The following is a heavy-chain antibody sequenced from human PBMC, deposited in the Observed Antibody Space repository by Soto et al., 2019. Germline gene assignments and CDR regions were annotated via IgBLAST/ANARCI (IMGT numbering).Heavy chain of an antibody. V-gene: IGHV3-7*01. Sequence: EVQLVESGGGLVQPGGSLRLSCAASGFTFSSYWMSWVRQAPGKGLEWVANIKQDGSEKYYVDAVKGRFTISRDNAKNSLYLQMNSLRAEDSAVYYCARVPSGYANNGFDPWGQGTLVTVSS. CDR3: ARVPSGYANNGFDP. J-gene: IGHJ5*02. CDR1: GFTFSSYW. CDR2: IKQDGSEK. D-gene: IGHD5-12*01.